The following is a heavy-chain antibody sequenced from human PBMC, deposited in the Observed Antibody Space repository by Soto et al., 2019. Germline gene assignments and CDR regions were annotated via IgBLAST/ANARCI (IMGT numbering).Heavy chain of an antibody. J-gene: IGHJ5*02. Sequence: SETLSLTCTVSGGSIRDYYWGWIRQSPGKGLEWIGYIYYSGSTNYNPSLKSRVTISVDTSKNQFSLKLSSVTAADTAVYYCARLGIAAAGTLWFDPWGQGTLVTVSS. D-gene: IGHD6-13*01. V-gene: IGHV4-59*08. CDR2: IYYSGST. CDR3: ARLGIAAAGTLWFDP. CDR1: GGSIRDYY.